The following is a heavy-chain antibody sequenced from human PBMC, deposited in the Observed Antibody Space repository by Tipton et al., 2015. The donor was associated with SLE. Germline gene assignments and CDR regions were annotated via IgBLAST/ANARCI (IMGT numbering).Heavy chain of an antibody. V-gene: IGHV3-9*01. CDR2: ISWNSGSI. J-gene: IGHJ4*02. CDR3: APRGYSYGVFDY. D-gene: IGHD5-18*01. Sequence: SLRLSCAASGFTFDDFGMHWVRQAPGKGLGWVSGISWNSGSIDYADSVKGRFTISRDNAKNSLYLQLNYLRPEDTAFYYCAPRGYSYGVFDYWGQGTLVTVSS. CDR1: GFTFDDFG.